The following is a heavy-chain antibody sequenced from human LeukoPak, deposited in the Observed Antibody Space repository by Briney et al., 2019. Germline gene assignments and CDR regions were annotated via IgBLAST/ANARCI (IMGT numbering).Heavy chain of an antibody. D-gene: IGHD6-13*01. J-gene: IGHJ4*02. V-gene: IGHV4-39*07. CDR2: IYYSGIT. Sequence: SETLSLTCTVSGGSISSSSYYWGWIRQPPGKGLEWIGSIYYSGITNYNPSLKSRVTISLDTSKNQFSLKLSSVTAADTAVYYCARRPPGYSSSWYYFDYWGQGTLVTVSS. CDR3: ARRPPGYSSSWYYFDY. CDR1: GGSISSSSYY.